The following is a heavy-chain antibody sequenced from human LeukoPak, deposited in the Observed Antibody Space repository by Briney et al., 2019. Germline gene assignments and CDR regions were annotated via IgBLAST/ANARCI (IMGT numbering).Heavy chain of an antibody. V-gene: IGHV3-33*01. J-gene: IGHJ2*01. CDR3: ARPSGSYWYFDL. D-gene: IGHD1-26*01. Sequence: SCEVSGYTLTDLSMHWVRQAPGKGLEWVAVIWFDGSNKYYADSVKGRFTISRDNSKNTLYLQMNSLRAEDTAVYYCARPSGSYWYFDLWGRGTLVTVSS. CDR1: GYTLTDLS. CDR2: IWFDGSNK.